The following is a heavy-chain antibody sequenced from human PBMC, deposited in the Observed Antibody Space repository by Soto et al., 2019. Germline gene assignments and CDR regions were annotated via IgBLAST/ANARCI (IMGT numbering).Heavy chain of an antibody. D-gene: IGHD6-13*01. CDR1: SGSISSSNW. CDR3: ARAYSSNEHYYFDY. CDR2: IYHSGST. Sequence: PSETLSLTCAVSSGSISSSNWWSWARQPPGKGLEWSGEIYHSGSTNYNPSLKSRVTISVDKSKNQFSLKLSSVTAADTAVYYCARAYSSNEHYYFDYWGQGTLVTVSS. V-gene: IGHV4-4*02. J-gene: IGHJ4*02.